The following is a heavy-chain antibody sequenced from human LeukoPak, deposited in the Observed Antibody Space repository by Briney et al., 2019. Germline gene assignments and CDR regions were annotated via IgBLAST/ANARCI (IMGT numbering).Heavy chain of an antibody. D-gene: IGHD6-13*01. CDR3: ARVAAAGTPHFDY. J-gene: IGHJ4*02. CDR1: GYTFTSYD. V-gene: IGHV1-8*01. CDR2: MDPNSGNT. Sequence: ASVKVSCKASGYTFTSYDINWVRQATGQGLEWMGWMDPNSGNTGYAQKFQGRVTMTRNTSISTAYMELSSLRSEDTAVYYCARVAAAGTPHFDYWGQGTLVTVSS.